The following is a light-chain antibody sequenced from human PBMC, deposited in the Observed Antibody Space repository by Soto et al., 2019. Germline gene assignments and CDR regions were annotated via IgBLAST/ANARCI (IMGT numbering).Light chain of an antibody. CDR3: QQYNTWPLT. V-gene: IGKV3-15*01. CDR1: KSVNRN. J-gene: IGKJ4*01. Sequence: EIVMTQSPATLSVSPGERATLPCRASKSVNRNLAWYQQKPGQAPRLLIYGASTRATGLPARFSGSGSETEFTLTISSLQSEDFAVYYCQQYNTWPLTFGGGTKVEIK. CDR2: GAS.